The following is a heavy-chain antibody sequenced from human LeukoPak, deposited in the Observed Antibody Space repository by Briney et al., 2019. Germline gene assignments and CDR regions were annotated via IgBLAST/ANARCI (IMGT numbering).Heavy chain of an antibody. Sequence: PSETLSLTCSVSGGSISSSRYYWGWIRQPPGKELEWIGTIYYSGSTYYNPSLKSRVTISVDTSKNQFSLKLSSVTAADTAVYYCARHHPDTAMARGYFDLWGRGTLVTVSS. CDR2: IYYSGST. CDR3: ARHHPDTAMARGYFDL. V-gene: IGHV4-39*01. J-gene: IGHJ2*01. CDR1: GGSISSSRYY. D-gene: IGHD5-18*01.